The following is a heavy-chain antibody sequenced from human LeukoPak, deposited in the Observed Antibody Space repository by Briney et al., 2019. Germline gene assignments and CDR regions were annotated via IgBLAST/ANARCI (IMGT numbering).Heavy chain of an antibody. CDR2: IYYSGST. Sequence: SETQSLTCTVSGGSISSSSYYWGWIRQPPGKGLEWIGCIYYSGSTYYNPSLKSRVTISIDTPKNQFSLKMNSVTAAGTAMYFCARVGKAYCGADCYPPGAFDIWGQGTMVTVSS. CDR3: ARVGKAYCGADCYPPGAFDI. V-gene: IGHV4-39*07. CDR1: GGSISSSSYY. D-gene: IGHD2-21*02. J-gene: IGHJ3*02.